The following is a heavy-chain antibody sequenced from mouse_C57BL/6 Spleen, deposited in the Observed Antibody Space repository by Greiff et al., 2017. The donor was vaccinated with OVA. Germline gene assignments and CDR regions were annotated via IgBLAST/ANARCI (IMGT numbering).Heavy chain of an antibody. V-gene: IGHV1-39*01. CDR3: ARSTTVVATGYFDV. D-gene: IGHD1-1*01. CDR1: GYSFTDYN. CDR2: INPNYGTT. Sequence: EVQLQQSGPELVKPGASVKISCKASGYSFTDYNMNWVKQSNGKSLEWIGVINPNYGTTSYNQKFKGKATLTVDQSSSTAYMQLNSLKSEDSAVYYCARSTTVVATGYFDVWGTGTTVTVSS. J-gene: IGHJ1*03.